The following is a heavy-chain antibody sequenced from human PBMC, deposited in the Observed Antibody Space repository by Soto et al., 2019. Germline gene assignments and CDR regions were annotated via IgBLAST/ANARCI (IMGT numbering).Heavy chain of an antibody. V-gene: IGHV1-2*04. Sequence: ASVKVSCKASGYTFTGYYMHWVRQAPGQGLEWMGWINPNSGGTNYAQKFQGWVTMTRDTSISTAYMELSRLRSDDTAVYYCARNGYSSGWYNADAFDIWGQGTMVTVSS. CDR2: INPNSGGT. CDR1: GYTFTGYY. J-gene: IGHJ3*02. CDR3: ARNGYSSGWYNADAFDI. D-gene: IGHD6-19*01.